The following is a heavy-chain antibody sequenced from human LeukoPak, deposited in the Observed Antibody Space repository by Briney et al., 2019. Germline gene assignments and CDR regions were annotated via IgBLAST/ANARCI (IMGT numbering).Heavy chain of an antibody. Sequence: GGSLRLSCAASGFTFSSYSMNWVRQAPGKGLEWVSSISSSSSYIYYADSVKGRFTISRDNAKNSLYLQMNSLRAEDTAVYYCAKSGYSSSWAFGYWGQGTLVTVSS. D-gene: IGHD6-13*01. V-gene: IGHV3-21*01. CDR2: ISSSSSYI. J-gene: IGHJ4*02. CDR3: AKSGYSSSWAFGY. CDR1: GFTFSSYS.